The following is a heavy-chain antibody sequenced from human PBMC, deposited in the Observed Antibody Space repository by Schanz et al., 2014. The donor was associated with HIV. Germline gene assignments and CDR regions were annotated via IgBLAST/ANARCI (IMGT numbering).Heavy chain of an antibody. D-gene: IGHD4-4*01. CDR3: ANDPELTTITGYFDS. Sequence: EVQLLESGGGLVQPGGSLRLSCAASGFTFSSYAMTWVRQAPGKGLKWVSAISGGGGSTYYADSVKGRFTISRDNSKNTLYLQMNRLRAEDTALYFCANDPELTTITGYFDSWGQGTLVTVSS. V-gene: IGHV3-23*01. CDR1: GFTFSSYA. J-gene: IGHJ4*02. CDR2: ISGGGGST.